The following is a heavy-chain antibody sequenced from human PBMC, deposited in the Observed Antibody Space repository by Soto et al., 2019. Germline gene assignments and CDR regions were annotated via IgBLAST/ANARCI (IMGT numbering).Heavy chain of an antibody. J-gene: IGHJ5*02. Sequence: PGGSLRLSCAASGFTFSSYAMHWVRQAPGKGLEYVSAISSNGGSTYYANSVKGRFTISRDNSKNTLYLQMGSLRAEDMAVYYCARDRVPAAITSWFDPWGQGTLVTVSS. D-gene: IGHD2-2*01. CDR1: GFTFSSYA. CDR3: ARDRVPAAITSWFDP. V-gene: IGHV3-64*01. CDR2: ISSNGGST.